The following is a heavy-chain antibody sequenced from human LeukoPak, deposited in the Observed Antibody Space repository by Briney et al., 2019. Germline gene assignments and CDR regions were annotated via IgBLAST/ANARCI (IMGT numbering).Heavy chain of an antibody. J-gene: IGHJ4*02. Sequence: GGSLRLSCTGSGFTVSSSYMSWVRQTPGKGLEWVSVMYSGGTTYYADSVKGRFTISRDSSKNTVNLQMNSLRAEDTAVYCCARDRRDGYCLGHWGQGTLVTVSS. D-gene: IGHD5-24*01. CDR2: MYSGGTT. V-gene: IGHV3-66*01. CDR1: GFTVSSSY. CDR3: ARDRRDGYCLGH.